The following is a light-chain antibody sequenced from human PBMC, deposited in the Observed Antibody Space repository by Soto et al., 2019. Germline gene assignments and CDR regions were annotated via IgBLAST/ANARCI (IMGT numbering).Light chain of an antibody. V-gene: IGKV3-20*01. CDR2: GAS. CDR3: QHYGSSLWT. J-gene: IGKJ1*01. Sequence: EIVLTQSPGTLSVSPGERATLSCRASQSVSSSYLAWHQQKPGQAPRLLIYGASSRATGIPDRFSGSGSGTDFTLTISRLEPEDFAVYYCQHYGSSLWTFGQGTKVEIK. CDR1: QSVSSSY.